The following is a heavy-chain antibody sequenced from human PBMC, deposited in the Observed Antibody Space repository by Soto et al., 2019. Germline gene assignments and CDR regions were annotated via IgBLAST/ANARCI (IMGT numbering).Heavy chain of an antibody. CDR1: GGSISSGDYY. CDR3: ARGESSIQLWPYYYYYGMDV. V-gene: IGHV4-30-4*01. Sequence: SETLSLTCTVSGGSISSGDYYWSWIRQPPGKGLEWIGYIYYSGSTYYNPSLKSRVTISVDTSKNQFSLKLSSVTAADTAVYYCARGESSIQLWPYYYYYGMDVWGQGTTVTVSS. D-gene: IGHD5-18*01. CDR2: IYYSGST. J-gene: IGHJ6*02.